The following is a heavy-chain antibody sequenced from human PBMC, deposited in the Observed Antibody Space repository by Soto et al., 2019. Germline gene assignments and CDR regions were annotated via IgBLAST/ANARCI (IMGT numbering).Heavy chain of an antibody. J-gene: IGHJ4*02. CDR3: ARADRGGSSWPFDY. V-gene: IGHV4-31*03. CDR1: GGSISSNDFY. D-gene: IGHD6-13*01. Sequence: KSSETLSLTCIVSGGSISSNDFYWSWIRQHPGKGLEWIGYIYYSGNTYYNPSLKSRVTILVDTSKNQFSLKVSSVTAADTAVYYCARADRGGSSWPFDYWGQGTLVTVSS. CDR2: IYYSGNT.